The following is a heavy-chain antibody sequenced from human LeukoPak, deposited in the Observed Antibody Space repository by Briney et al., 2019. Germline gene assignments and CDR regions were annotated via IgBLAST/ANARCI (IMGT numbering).Heavy chain of an antibody. CDR2: INHSGST. CDR1: GGSFSGYY. J-gene: IGHJ4*02. CDR3: ASYLVVTATYYFDY. V-gene: IGHV4-34*01. Sequence: SETLSLTCAVYGGSFSGYYWSWIRQPPGKGLEWIGEINHSGSTNYNPSLKSRVTISVDTSKNQFSLKLSSVTAADTAVYYRASYLVVTATYYFDYWGQGTLVTVSS. D-gene: IGHD2-21*02.